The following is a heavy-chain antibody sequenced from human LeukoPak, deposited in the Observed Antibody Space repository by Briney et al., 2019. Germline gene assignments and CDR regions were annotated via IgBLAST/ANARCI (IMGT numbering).Heavy chain of an antibody. CDR2: IYYSGST. Sequence: SETLSLTCTVSGGSISSSSYYWGWIRQPPGKGLEWIGSIYYSGSTYYNPSLKSRVTISVDTSKNQFSLKLNSVTAADTAVYYCARNRYYYGSGNYGVPNWFDPWGQGTLVTVSS. D-gene: IGHD3-10*01. CDR3: ARNRYYYGSGNYGVPNWFDP. J-gene: IGHJ5*02. CDR1: GGSISSSSYY. V-gene: IGHV4-39*01.